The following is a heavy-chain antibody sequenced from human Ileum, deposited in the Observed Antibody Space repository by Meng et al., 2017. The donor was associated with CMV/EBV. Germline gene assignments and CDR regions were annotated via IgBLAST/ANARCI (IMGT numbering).Heavy chain of an antibody. CDR2: ICGTGTI. CDR1: GGSISTYC. CDR3: ARRVREVRERSWENWLTP. J-gene: IGHJ5*02. Sequence: QVQLQESGPGLVGPSETLSLICTVPGGSISTYCWNWIRQSAGKRLEWIGRICGTGTIQYNPSFKSRLTLSLDTSKSQFSLRLTSVTAADTAVYFCARRVREVRERSWENWLTPWGQGILVTVSS. V-gene: IGHV4-4*07. D-gene: IGHD3-10*01.